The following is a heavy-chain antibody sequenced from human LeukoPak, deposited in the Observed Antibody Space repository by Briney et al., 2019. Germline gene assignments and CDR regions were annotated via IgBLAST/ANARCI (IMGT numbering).Heavy chain of an antibody. J-gene: IGHJ2*01. CDR1: GGSVSSYY. CDR2: IYNSENT. CDR3: ARFYSGPSGWFVLWFFDL. Sequence: SETLSLTCTVSGGSVSSYYWSWLRQPPGKGLEWIGHIYNSENTKYNSSLESRVTMSVDTSKNRFFLKLSSVTAAGTAVYYCARFYSGPSGWFVLWFFDLWGRGTPVTVSS. V-gene: IGHV4-4*08. D-gene: IGHD6-19*01.